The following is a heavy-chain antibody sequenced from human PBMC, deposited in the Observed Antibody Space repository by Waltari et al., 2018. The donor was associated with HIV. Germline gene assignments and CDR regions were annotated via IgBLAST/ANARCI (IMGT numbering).Heavy chain of an antibody. D-gene: IGHD6-19*01. CDR1: GFTFSSSA. CDR2: ISGSAGRT. CDR3: AIDTRLGIAVAGTGAFDI. J-gene: IGHJ3*02. V-gene: IGHV3-23*01. Sequence: EVQLLESGGGLVQPGGSLRLSCAASGFTFSSSAMTWVRQAPGKGLGWVSAISGSAGRTYYADSVKGRFTISRDNSRDTLYLQMNNLRAEDTAVYYCAIDTRLGIAVAGTGAFDIWGQGTMVTVSS.